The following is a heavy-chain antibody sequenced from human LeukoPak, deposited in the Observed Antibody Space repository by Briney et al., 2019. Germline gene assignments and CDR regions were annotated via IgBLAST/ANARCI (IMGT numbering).Heavy chain of an antibody. D-gene: IGHD3-3*01. Sequence: SETLSLTCTVSGGSISSYYWSWIRQPAGKGLEWIGRIYTSGSTNYNPSLKGRVTMSVDTSKNQFSLKLSSVTAADAAVYYCARVGYDFWSGYLSYWGQGTLVTVSS. CDR1: GGSISSYY. V-gene: IGHV4-4*07. CDR2: IYTSGST. J-gene: IGHJ4*02. CDR3: ARVGYDFWSGYLSY.